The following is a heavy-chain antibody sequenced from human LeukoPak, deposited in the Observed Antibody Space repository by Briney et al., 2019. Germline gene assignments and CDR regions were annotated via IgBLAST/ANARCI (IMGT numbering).Heavy chain of an antibody. D-gene: IGHD6-19*01. V-gene: IGHV3-30-3*01. CDR1: GFNFFSYA. CDR3: ARDSSGWSYFDY. CDR2: MSFDGGST. Sequence: GGSLRLSCAASGFNFFSYAMHWVRQAPGKGLEWVAVMSFDGGSTEYADSAKGRFTISRDNSKNTLYLQMNSLRPEDTAVYYCARDSSGWSYFDYWGQGTLVTVSS. J-gene: IGHJ4*02.